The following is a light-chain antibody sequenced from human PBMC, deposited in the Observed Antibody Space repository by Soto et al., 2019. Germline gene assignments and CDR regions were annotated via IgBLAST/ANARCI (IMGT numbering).Light chain of an antibody. CDR2: ETS. V-gene: IGKV3-15*01. J-gene: IGKJ5*01. Sequence: EIVMTQSPATLSVSPGERATLSCRASQSVGSRVAWYQQKFGQPPRLLIYETSTRANGIPARFSSSGSGTDFTLSISSLQPGDVGIYSCQQYHTWPPITFGQGTRLEIK. CDR3: QQYHTWPPIT. CDR1: QSVGSR.